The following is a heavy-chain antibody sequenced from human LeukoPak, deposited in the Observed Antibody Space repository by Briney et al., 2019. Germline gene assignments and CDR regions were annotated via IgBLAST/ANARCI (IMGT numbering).Heavy chain of an antibody. J-gene: IGHJ4*02. CDR2: IYSGGTT. CDR1: GVTVSTNC. Sequence: GGSLRLSCAASGVTVSTNCMSWVRQAPGKGLEWVSDIYSGGTTYYADSVKGRFTISRDNSKNTLYLQMDSLRAEDTAVYYCAREVGGALHYFDYWGQGTLVTVSS. V-gene: IGHV3-66*01. D-gene: IGHD1-26*01. CDR3: AREVGGALHYFDY.